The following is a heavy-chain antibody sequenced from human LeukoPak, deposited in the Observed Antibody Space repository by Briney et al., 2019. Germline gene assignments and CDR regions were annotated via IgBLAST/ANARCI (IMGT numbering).Heavy chain of an antibody. CDR3: AKAASPNSSSWYVHYYYYMDV. CDR1: GFTFSSYA. J-gene: IGHJ6*03. V-gene: IGHV3-23*01. D-gene: IGHD6-13*01. CDR2: MSGSGDIT. Sequence: GGSLRLSCAASGFTFSSYAMSWVRQAPGKGLEWVSAMSGSGDITYYADSVKGRFTISRDNSKSSLYLQMDSLRAEDTAVYYCAKAASPNSSSWYVHYYYYMDVWGKGTAVTVSS.